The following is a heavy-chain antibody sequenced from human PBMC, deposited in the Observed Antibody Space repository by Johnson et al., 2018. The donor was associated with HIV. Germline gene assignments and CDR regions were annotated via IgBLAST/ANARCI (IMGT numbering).Heavy chain of an antibody. CDR3: ARIAARGAFDI. V-gene: IGHV3-13*01. D-gene: IGHD6-13*01. J-gene: IGHJ3*02. CDR1: GFTFSSYD. Sequence: EQLVESGGGVVRPGGSLRLSCAASGFTFSSYDMHWVRQVTRKGLEWVSAIGTAGDTYYPGSVKGRFTISRENAKDSLYLQMNSLRAGDTAVYYCARIAARGAFDIWGQGTMVTVSS. CDR2: IGTAGDT.